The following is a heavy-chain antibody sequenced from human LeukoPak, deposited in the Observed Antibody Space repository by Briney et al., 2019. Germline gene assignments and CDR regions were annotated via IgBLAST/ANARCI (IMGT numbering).Heavy chain of an antibody. CDR3: ARGNVESYYYYYMDV. J-gene: IGHJ6*03. V-gene: IGHV1-8*03. D-gene: IGHD3-3*01. CDR2: MNPNSGNT. Sequence: ASVKVSCKASGYTFTSYDINWVRQATGQGLEWMGWMNPNSGNTGYAQKFQGRVTITRNTSISTAYTELSSLRSEDTAVYYCARGNVESYYYYYMDVWGKGTTVTVSS. CDR1: GYTFTSYD.